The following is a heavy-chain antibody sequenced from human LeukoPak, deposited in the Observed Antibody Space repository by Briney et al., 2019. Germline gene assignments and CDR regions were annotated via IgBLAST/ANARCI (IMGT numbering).Heavy chain of an antibody. CDR3: AREVAVGIGAYNH. CDR2: ISSSSSYI. J-gene: IGHJ5*02. D-gene: IGHD6-13*01. CDR1: GFTFSSYS. V-gene: IGHV3-21*01. Sequence: PGGSLRLSCAASGFTFSSYSMNWVRQAPGKGLEWVSSISSSSSYIYYADSVKGRFTISRDNAKNSLYLQMNSLRAEDTAVYYCAREVAVGIGAYNHWGQGTLVTVSS.